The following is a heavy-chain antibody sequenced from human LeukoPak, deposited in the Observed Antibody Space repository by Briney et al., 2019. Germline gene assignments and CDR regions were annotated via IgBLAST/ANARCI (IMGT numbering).Heavy chain of an antibody. V-gene: IGHV3-30*18. J-gene: IGHJ4*02. CDR3: AKGRIQLWTHPFDY. Sequence: GGSLRLSCAASGFTFSSYSMHWVRQAPGKGLEWVAVTSYDRSNTYYADSVKGRFTISSDNSKNTLYLQMNSLRAEDTAVYYCAKGRIQLWTHPFDYWGQGTLVTVSS. CDR1: GFTFSSYS. CDR2: TSYDRSNT. D-gene: IGHD5-18*01.